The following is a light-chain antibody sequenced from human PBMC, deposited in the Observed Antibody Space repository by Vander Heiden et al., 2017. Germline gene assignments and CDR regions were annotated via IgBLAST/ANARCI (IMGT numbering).Light chain of an antibody. V-gene: IGLV2-14*01. CDR2: EVS. J-gene: IGLJ1*01. Sequence: QSALTQPASVSGSPGQSITISCTGTSSDVGGYNYVSWYQQHPGKAPKLMIYEVSNRPSGVSNRFSGSKSGNTASLTISGLQAEDEADYDCSSYTSSSTLDVFGTGTKVT. CDR1: SSDVGGYNY. CDR3: SSYTSSSTLDV.